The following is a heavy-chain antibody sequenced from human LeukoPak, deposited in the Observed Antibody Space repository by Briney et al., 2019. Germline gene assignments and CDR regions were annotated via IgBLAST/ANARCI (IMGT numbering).Heavy chain of an antibody. Sequence: SQTLSLTCTVSGGSISSGGYYWSWIRQHPGKGLEWIGYIYYSGSTYYNPSLKSRVTISADTSKNQLSLKLSSVTAEDTAVYYCARDKMVGAASFDCWGLGTLVTVSS. CDR2: IYYSGST. V-gene: IGHV4-31*03. CDR1: GGSISSGGYY. J-gene: IGHJ4*02. D-gene: IGHD2-15*01. CDR3: ARDKMVGAASFDC.